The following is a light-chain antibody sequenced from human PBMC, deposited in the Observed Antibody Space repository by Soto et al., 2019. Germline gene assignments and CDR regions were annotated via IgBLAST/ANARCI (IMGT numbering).Light chain of an antibody. CDR3: QSYDSSLSEYV. Sequence: QSVLTQPPSVSGAPGQRVTISCTGSSSNIGAGFDVHWYQQLPGTAPKLLIFDNTNRPSGVPDRFSGSKSGTSASLAITGLQAEDEADYYCQSYDSSLSEYVFGIGTKVTVL. CDR2: DNT. CDR1: SSNIGAGFD. J-gene: IGLJ1*01. V-gene: IGLV1-40*01.